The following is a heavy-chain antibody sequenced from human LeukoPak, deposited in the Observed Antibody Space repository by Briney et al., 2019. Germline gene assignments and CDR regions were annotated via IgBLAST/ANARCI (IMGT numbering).Heavy chain of an antibody. CDR1: GFTFDDYG. CDR2: ISGSGGST. J-gene: IGHJ4*02. CDR3: AKDRAYYSDSSGYYLVRAYDY. Sequence: PGGSLRLSCAASGFTFDDYGMSWVRHAPGKGLEWVSGISGSGGSTFYADSVKGRFTISRDNSKNTLYLQMNSLRAEDTAVYYCAKDRAYYSDSSGYYLVRAYDYWGQGTLVTVSS. D-gene: IGHD3-22*01. V-gene: IGHV3-23*01.